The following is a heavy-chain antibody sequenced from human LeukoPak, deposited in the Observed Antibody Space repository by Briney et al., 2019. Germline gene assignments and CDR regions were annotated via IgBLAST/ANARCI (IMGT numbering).Heavy chain of an antibody. V-gene: IGHV3-48*01. J-gene: IGHJ4*02. CDR3: ARANDYGDYVYQF. Sequence: GGSLRLSCAASGSTFSTYGMHWVRQAPGKGLEWVSYISSSSSTIYYADSVKGRFTISRDNAKNSLYLQMNSLRAEDTAVYYCARANDYGDYVYQFWGQGTLVTVSS. D-gene: IGHD4-17*01. CDR1: GSTFSTYG. CDR2: ISSSSSTI.